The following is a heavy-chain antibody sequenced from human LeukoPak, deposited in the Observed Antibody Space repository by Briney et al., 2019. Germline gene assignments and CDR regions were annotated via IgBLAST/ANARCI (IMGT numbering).Heavy chain of an antibody. CDR2: IDGSGQTT. Sequence: PGGSLRLSCSASGSTFTSHVMGWLRQTPGKEMEWVSAIDGSGQTTYYEDSVRGRGIMSRDNSKKMLYLQMNSLRAEDTATYYCARESIRSGSLKWFDPWGQGTLVTVSS. D-gene: IGHD3-3*01. J-gene: IGHJ5*02. CDR3: ARESIRSGSLKWFDP. V-gene: IGHV3-23*01. CDR1: GSTFTSHV.